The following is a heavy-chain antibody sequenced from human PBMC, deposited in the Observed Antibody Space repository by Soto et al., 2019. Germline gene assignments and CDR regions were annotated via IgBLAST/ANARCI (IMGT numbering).Heavy chain of an antibody. Sequence: PSETLSLTCAVYGGSFSGYYWSWIRQPPGKGLEWIGEINHSGSTNYNPSLKSRVTISVDTSKNQFSLKLSSVTAADTAVYYCALGRTTGYFDYWGQGTLVTVSS. V-gene: IGHV4-34*01. CDR1: GGSFSGYY. CDR2: INHSGST. CDR3: ALGRTTGYFDY. D-gene: IGHD4-4*01. J-gene: IGHJ4*02.